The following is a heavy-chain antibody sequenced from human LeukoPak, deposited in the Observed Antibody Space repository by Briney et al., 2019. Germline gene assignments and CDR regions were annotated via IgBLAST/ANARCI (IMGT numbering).Heavy chain of an antibody. Sequence: SETLSLTRTVSGGSISSSSYYWDWIRQPPGKGLEWIGSIYYSGSTYYNPSLKSRVTISVDTSKKQLSLKLSSVTAADTAVYYCARQDDYNFDYWGQGTLVTVSS. CDR3: ARQDDYNFDY. D-gene: IGHD5-24*01. CDR2: IYYSGST. CDR1: GGSISSSSYY. V-gene: IGHV4-39*01. J-gene: IGHJ4*02.